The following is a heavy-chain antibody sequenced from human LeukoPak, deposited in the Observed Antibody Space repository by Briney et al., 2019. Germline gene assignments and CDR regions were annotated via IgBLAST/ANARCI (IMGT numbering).Heavy chain of an antibody. D-gene: IGHD4-17*01. V-gene: IGHV1-3*01. J-gene: IGHJ5*02. CDR2: INAGNGNT. CDR1: GYTFTSYG. Sequence: ASVKVSCKASGYTFTSYGISWVRQAPGQRLEWMGWINAGNGNTKYSQKFQGRVTITRDTSASTAYMELSSLRSEDTAVYYCARDWLGDYGDRRGNWFDPWGQGTLVTVSS. CDR3: ARDWLGDYGDRRGNWFDP.